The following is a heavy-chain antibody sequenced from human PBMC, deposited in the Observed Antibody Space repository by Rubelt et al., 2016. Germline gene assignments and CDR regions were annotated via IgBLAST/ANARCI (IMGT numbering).Heavy chain of an antibody. CDR1: GFIFSGSA. D-gene: IGHD1-26*01. CDR2: IRSQANTYAT. V-gene: IGHV3-73*01. Sequence: EVQLVESGGGLVQPGGSLKLSCAASGFIFSGSAIHWVRQASGEGLEWVGRIRSQANTYATTSAASVRGRITIHRDDSKNMAYLQMNSLKTEDTAVYYCTGSRSSLVDYWGQGTLVTVSS. CDR3: TGSRSSLVDY. J-gene: IGHJ4*02.